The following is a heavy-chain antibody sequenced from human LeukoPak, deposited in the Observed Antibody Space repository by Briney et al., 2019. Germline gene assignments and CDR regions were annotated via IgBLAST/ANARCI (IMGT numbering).Heavy chain of an antibody. D-gene: IGHD6-19*01. V-gene: IGHV3-30*03. CDR3: ARDGSEQWLVGLDAFDI. CDR2: ISYEGSNK. Sequence: GGSLRLSCAASGFTFSSYGMHWVRQAPGKGLEWVAVISYEGSNKYYADSVKGRFTISRDNSKNTLYLQMNSLRAEDTTVYYCARDGSEQWLVGLDAFDIWGQGTMVTVSS. CDR1: GFTFSSYG. J-gene: IGHJ3*02.